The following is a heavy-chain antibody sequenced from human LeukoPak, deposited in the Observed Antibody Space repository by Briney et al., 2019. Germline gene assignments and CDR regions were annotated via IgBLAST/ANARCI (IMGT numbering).Heavy chain of an antibody. Sequence: SETLSLTCAVYGGSFSGYYWSWIRQPPGKGLEWIGEINHSGSTNYNPSLKGRVTISVDTSKNQFSLKLSSVTAADTAVYYCARALSGYVRYWGQGTLVTVSS. D-gene: IGHD5-12*01. CDR3: ARALSGYVRY. CDR1: GGSFSGYY. CDR2: INHSGST. V-gene: IGHV4-34*01. J-gene: IGHJ4*02.